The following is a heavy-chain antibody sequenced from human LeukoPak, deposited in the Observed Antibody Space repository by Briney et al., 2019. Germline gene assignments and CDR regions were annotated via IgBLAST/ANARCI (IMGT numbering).Heavy chain of an antibody. D-gene: IGHD2-2*01. CDR3: AAARYCSSTSCSHPFDY. J-gene: IGHJ4*02. CDR2: IVVGSGNT. Sequence: ASVKVSCKASGFTFTSSAVQWVRQASGQRLEWIGWIVVGSGNTNYAQKFQERVTITRDMSTSTAYMELSSLRSEDTAVYYCAAARYCSSTSCSHPFDYWGQGTLVTVSS. CDR1: GFTFTSSA. V-gene: IGHV1-58*01.